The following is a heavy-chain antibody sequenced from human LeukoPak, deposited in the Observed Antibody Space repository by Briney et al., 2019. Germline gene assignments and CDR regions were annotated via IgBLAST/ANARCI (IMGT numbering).Heavy chain of an antibody. J-gene: IGHJ4*02. D-gene: IGHD3-3*01. CDR3: ASTLRFLPYRRFDY. CDR2: IYQSGSGSS. Sequence: SETLSLTCSVSGVSIISSNYYWGWIRQPPGKGLEWIGSIYQSGSGSSYYNPSLKSRVTIFGDTSKNQFVLRLSSVTAADTAVYYCASTLRFLPYRRFDYWGQGTLVTVPS. V-gene: IGHV4-39*01. CDR1: GVSIISSNYY.